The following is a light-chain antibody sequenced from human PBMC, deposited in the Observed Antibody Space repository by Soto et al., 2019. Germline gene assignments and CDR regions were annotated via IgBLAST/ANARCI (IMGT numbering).Light chain of an antibody. CDR1: QSISRW. CDR3: QHMRT. Sequence: EIQMTQSPSTLSASVGDRATITCRASQSISRWLAWYQQKPGKAPKLLIHDATSLESGVPSRFSGSGFGTEFSLTISSLQPDDFGSYYCQHMRTFGQGTQVDIK. V-gene: IGKV1-5*01. J-gene: IGKJ1*01. CDR2: DAT.